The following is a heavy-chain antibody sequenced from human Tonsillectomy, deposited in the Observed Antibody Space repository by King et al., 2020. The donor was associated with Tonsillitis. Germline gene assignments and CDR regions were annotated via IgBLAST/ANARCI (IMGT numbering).Heavy chain of an antibody. CDR1: GFTVRTNY. V-gene: IGHV3-66*01. CDR2: IYSGTTT. CDR3: SRAPVDTAPSY. Sequence: VQLVESGGGLVQPGGSLRLSCAASGFTVRTNYMSCVRQAPGKGLEWVSVIYSGTTTSYADSVKGRFTLSRDNFKNTVYLQMNSLRADEPAVYYCSRAPVDTAPSYWGQGTLVTVSS. J-gene: IGHJ4*02. D-gene: IGHD5-18*01.